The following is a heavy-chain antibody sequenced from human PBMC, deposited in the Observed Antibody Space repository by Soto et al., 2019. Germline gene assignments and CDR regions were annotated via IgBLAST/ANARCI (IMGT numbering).Heavy chain of an antibody. Sequence: GGPLRHGCAASGFPFSCYRMNRVRQAPGKGLEWVSSISSSSSHIYYVDSVKGRFTVSRDNAKNSVYLQMNSLRAEDTAVYYCTREITASDYWGQGNLVTVSS. CDR3: TREITASDY. CDR1: GFPFSCYR. J-gene: IGHJ4*02. CDR2: ISSSSSHI. V-gene: IGHV3-21*01.